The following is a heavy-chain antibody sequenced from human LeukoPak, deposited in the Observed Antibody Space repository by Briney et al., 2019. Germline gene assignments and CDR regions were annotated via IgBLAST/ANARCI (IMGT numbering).Heavy chain of an antibody. Sequence: PSETLSLPCTVSGGSIYRGGYYWRWIRQPPGEGLGWIGYNFHSGSTYYNPSLKSRVTISVDRSKNQFSLKLSSVTAADTAVYYCARPGERYAFDIWGQGTMVTVSS. CDR2: NFHSGST. D-gene: IGHD1-1*01. CDR1: GGSIYRGGYY. CDR3: ARPGERYAFDI. V-gene: IGHV4-30-2*01. J-gene: IGHJ3*02.